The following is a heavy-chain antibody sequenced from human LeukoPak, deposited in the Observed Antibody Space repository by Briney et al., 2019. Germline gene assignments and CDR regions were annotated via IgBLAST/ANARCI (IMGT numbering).Heavy chain of an antibody. Sequence: ASVKVSCKASGGTFSSYAISWVRQAPGQGLEWMGGIIPIFGTANYAQKFQGRVTITTDESRSTAYMELSSLRSEDTAVYYCATLPYYCSSTSCYSRWGFDPWGQGTLVTVSS. V-gene: IGHV1-69*05. CDR2: IIPIFGTA. CDR3: ATLPYYCSSTSCYSRWGFDP. J-gene: IGHJ5*02. CDR1: GGTFSSYA. D-gene: IGHD2-2*02.